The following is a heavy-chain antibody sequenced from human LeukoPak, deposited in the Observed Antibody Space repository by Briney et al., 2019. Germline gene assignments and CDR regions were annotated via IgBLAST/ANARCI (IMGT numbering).Heavy chain of an antibody. Sequence: SETLSLTCTVSGGSISSYYWSWIRQPPGQGLEWMGYIYYSGSTNYNPSLKSRVTISIDTSKNQFSLKLSSVTAADTAVYYCARRSGEFDPWGQGTLVTVSS. CDR3: ARRSGEFDP. CDR2: IYYSGST. J-gene: IGHJ5*02. CDR1: GGSISSYY. D-gene: IGHD1-1*01. V-gene: IGHV4-59*08.